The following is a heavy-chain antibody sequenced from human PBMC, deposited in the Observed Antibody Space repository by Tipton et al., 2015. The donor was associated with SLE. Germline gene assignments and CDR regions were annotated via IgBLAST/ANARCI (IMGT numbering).Heavy chain of an antibody. CDR3: ARDHLRGAAAGRLGAFDI. V-gene: IGHV1-8*03. CDR1: GYTFTSYD. D-gene: IGHD3-10*01. CDR2: MNPNSGNT. Sequence: QSGPEVKKPGASVKVSCKASGYTFTSYDINWVRQATGQGLEWMGWMNPNSGNTGYAQKFQGRVTITRNTSISTAYMELSGLRSEDTAVYYCARDHLRGAAAGRLGAFDIWGQGTMVTVSS. J-gene: IGHJ3*02.